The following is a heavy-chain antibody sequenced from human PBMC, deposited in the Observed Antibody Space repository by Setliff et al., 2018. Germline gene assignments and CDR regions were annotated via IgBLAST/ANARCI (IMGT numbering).Heavy chain of an antibody. V-gene: IGHV1-8*03. D-gene: IGHD3-3*01. CDR1: GYTSTSYD. Sequence: ASVKVSCKASGYTSTSYDINWVRQATGQGLEWMGWMNPNSGNTGYAQKFQGRVTITRNTSISTAYMELSSLRSEDTAVYYCARRGLGYDFWSGYYTMYYFDYWGQGTLVTVS. CDR2: MNPNSGNT. CDR3: ARRGLGYDFWSGYYTMYYFDY. J-gene: IGHJ4*02.